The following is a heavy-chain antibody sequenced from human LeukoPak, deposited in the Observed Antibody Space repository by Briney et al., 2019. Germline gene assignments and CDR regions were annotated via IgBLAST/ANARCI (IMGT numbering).Heavy chain of an antibody. Sequence: SETLSLTCTVSGGSISSSSYYWGWIRQPPGKGLEWIGSIYYSGSTYYNPSLKSRVTISVDTSKNQFSLKLSSVTAADTAVYYCARGDWSYTSGNYYPFDYWGQGTLVTVSS. J-gene: IGHJ4*02. V-gene: IGHV4-39*01. D-gene: IGHD3-22*01. CDR2: IYYSGST. CDR3: ARGDWSYTSGNYYPFDY. CDR1: GGSISSSSYY.